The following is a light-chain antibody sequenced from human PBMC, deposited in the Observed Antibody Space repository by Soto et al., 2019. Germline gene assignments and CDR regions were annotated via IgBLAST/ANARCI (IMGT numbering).Light chain of an antibody. V-gene: IGKV3-11*01. CDR1: QSVSRY. CDR2: DAS. J-gene: IGKJ1*01. Sequence: PGESATLTCRASQSVSRYLAWYQQKPGQGPRLLIYDASKRATGIPARFSGSGSGTDFTLTISSLEPEDFAVYYCQQRSNWPRRFGQGAMVDVK. CDR3: QQRSNWPRR.